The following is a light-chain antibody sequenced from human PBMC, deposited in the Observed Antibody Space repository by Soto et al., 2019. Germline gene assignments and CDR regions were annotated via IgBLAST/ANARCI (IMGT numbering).Light chain of an antibody. J-gene: IGKJ5*01. V-gene: IGKV3-15*01. CDR1: RSVGNN. CDR3: QQYTNWPIT. Sequence: EVVMTQSPATLSVSPGERATLSCRASRSVGNNYLAWYQQKPGQAPRLLIYGISARATGIPARFSGSGSGTEFTLTISSLQAEDFAVYYCQQYTNWPITFGQGTRLEIK. CDR2: GIS.